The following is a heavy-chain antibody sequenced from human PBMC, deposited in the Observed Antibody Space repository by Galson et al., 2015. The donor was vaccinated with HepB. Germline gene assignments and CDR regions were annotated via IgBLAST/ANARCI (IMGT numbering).Heavy chain of an antibody. J-gene: IGHJ5*02. D-gene: IGHD3-10*01. V-gene: IGHV3-23*01. CDR2: IDGSGDRT. CDR3: VKDVGRDLFGPGA. CDR1: GFTFRIYG. Sequence: SLRLSCAASGFTFRIYGMSWVRQAPGEGLEWVSGIDGSGDRTEYADSVQGRFIVSRDNSKNTLYRQISGLRVEDTAKYYCVKDVGRDLFGPGAWGQGTLVTVSS.